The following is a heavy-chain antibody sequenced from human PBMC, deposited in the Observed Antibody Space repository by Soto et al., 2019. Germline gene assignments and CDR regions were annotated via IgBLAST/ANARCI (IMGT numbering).Heavy chain of an antibody. V-gene: IGHV4-4*02. CDR1: GGSISSSNW. CDR3: ARDRRGSGYYFTFEY. Sequence: SETLSLTCAVSGGSISSSNWWSWVRQPPGKGLEWIGEIYHSGSTNYNPSLKSRVTISVDKSRNQFSLKLSSVTAADTAVYYCARDRRGSGYYFTFEYWGQGTLVTVSS. CDR2: IYHSGST. D-gene: IGHD3-22*01. J-gene: IGHJ4*02.